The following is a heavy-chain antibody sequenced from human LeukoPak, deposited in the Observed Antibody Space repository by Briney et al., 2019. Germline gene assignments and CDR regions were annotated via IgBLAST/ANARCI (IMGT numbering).Heavy chain of an antibody. J-gene: IGHJ6*02. CDR1: GFTFSDYA. CDR2: ISYDGSNK. CDR3: ARDRTANYYYGMAV. D-gene: IGHD5-18*01. Sequence: GSLRLSCAASGFTFSDYALHWVRQAPGKGLEWVAVISYDGSNKYYADSVKGRFTISRDNSKNTLYLQMNSLRAEDTAVYYCARDRTANYYYGMAVWGQGTTVTVSS. V-gene: IGHV3-30*04.